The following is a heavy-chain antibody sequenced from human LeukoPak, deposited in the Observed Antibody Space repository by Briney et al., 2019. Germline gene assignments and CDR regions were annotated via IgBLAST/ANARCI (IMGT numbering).Heavy chain of an antibody. J-gene: IGHJ6*02. CDR3: ARAYDSSGYYYYYYYGMDV. CDR1: GGSFSGYY. Sequence: PSETLSLTCAVYGGSFSGYYWSWIRQPPGKGLEWIGEINHSGSTNYNPSLKSRVTISVDTSKNQFSLKLSSVTAADTAVYYCARAYDSSGYYYYYYYGMDVWGQGTTVTVSS. CDR2: INHSGST. V-gene: IGHV4-34*01. D-gene: IGHD3-22*01.